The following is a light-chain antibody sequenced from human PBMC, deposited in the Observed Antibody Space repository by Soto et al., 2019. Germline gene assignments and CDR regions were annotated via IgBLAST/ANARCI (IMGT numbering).Light chain of an antibody. Sequence: DIVMTQSPLSLSVAPGEPASVSCRSSQSLLHSNGNTHLDWYLQKPGQSPQLLIYLGSNRASGVPDRFSGSGSGTDFTLEISRVEAEDVGIYYCMQALETPLTFGGGTKVDIK. CDR2: LGS. CDR1: QSLLHSNGNTH. CDR3: MQALETPLT. J-gene: IGKJ4*01. V-gene: IGKV2-28*01.